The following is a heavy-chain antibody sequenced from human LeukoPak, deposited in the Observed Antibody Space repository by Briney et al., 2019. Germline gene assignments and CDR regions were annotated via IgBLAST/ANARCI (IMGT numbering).Heavy chain of an antibody. Sequence: SVKVSCKASGGTFSSYAISWVRQAPGQGLEWMGGIIPIFGTANYAQKFQGRVTITTDESTSTAYMELSSLRSEDTAVYYCARGIAARRDYYYYMDVWGKGTTVTVSS. J-gene: IGHJ6*03. D-gene: IGHD6-6*01. CDR3: ARGIAARRDYYYYMDV. CDR1: GGTFSSYA. V-gene: IGHV1-69*05. CDR2: IIPIFGTA.